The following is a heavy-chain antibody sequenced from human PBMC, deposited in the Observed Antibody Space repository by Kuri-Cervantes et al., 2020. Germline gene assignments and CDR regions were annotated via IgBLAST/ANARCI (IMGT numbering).Heavy chain of an antibody. V-gene: IGHV3-7*01. J-gene: IGHJ4*02. CDR1: GFTFRSHW. Sequence: GGSLRLSCAASGFTFRSHWMNWVRQAPGKGLEWVANIHQEGREKFYVDSVKGRFTISRDSAKDSLYLQMNSLRAEDTAVYYCARDRVGHYDSSGYYYYWGQGTLVTVSS. CDR3: ARDRVGHYDSSGYYYY. CDR2: IHQEGREK. D-gene: IGHD3-22*01.